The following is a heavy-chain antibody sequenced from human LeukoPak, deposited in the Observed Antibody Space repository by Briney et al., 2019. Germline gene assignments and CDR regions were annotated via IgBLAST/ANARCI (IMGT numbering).Heavy chain of an antibody. D-gene: IGHD3-3*01. CDR3: ARLFRDYYYYMDV. CDR1: GYSFTSYW. J-gene: IGHJ6*03. CDR2: IYPGDSDT. V-gene: IGHV5-51*01. Sequence: GESLKISWKGSGYSFTSYWIGWVRQMPGKGLEWMGIIYPGDSDTRYSPSFQGQVTISADKSISTAYLQWSSLKASDTAMYYCARLFRDYYYYMDVWGKGTTVTVSS.